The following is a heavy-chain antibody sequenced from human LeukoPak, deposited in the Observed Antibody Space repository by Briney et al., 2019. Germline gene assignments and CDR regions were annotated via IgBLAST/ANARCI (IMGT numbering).Heavy chain of an antibody. D-gene: IGHD6-19*01. CDR2: ISGSTGST. CDR1: GFTFSNYA. CDR3: AKERSGGWPFDY. Sequence: GGSLRLSCAASGFTFSNYAMSWVRQAPGKGLEWVSLISGSTGSTYYADSVRGRFTVSRDNSKNTLYFQVNSLRAEDTAVYYCAKERSGGWPFDYWGHGTLVTVSS. V-gene: IGHV3-23*01. J-gene: IGHJ4*01.